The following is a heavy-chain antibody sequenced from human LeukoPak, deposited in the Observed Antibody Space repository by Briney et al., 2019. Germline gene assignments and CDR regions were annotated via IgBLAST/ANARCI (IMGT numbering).Heavy chain of an antibody. D-gene: IGHD5-12*01. V-gene: IGHV3-48*02. CDR1: GFTFSDYG. J-gene: IGHJ4*02. CDR3: ARAMRSGYDY. Sequence: GGSVRFYGAASGFTFSDYGMNWVRQAPGKRLEWVSYISSSSDSIYYADSVKGRFTISRDNAENSLYLQMNSLRDEDTAVYFCARAMRSGYDYWGQGTLVTISS. CDR2: ISSSSDSI.